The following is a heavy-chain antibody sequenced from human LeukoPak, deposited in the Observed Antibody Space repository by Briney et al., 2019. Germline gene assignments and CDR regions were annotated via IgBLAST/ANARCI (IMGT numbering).Heavy chain of an antibody. J-gene: IGHJ5*02. Sequence: GGSLRLSCGTSGFTLSNYAISWVRQVRGKGLEWVSAIRGSGGSTYYPATVKGRFTISRTNSKNTLYLQRNSLRAEDTAVYYCAIGITAAAMVFDPWGQGTLVTVSS. V-gene: IGHV3-23*01. D-gene: IGHD6-13*01. CDR1: GFTLSNYA. CDR3: AIGITAAAMVFDP. CDR2: IRGSGGST.